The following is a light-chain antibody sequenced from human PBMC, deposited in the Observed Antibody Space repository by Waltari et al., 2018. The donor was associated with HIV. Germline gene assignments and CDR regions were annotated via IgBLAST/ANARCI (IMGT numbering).Light chain of an antibody. CDR1: SSDVGRYYL. J-gene: IGLJ2*01. CDR3: CSYAGPHPLV. Sequence: QSALTQPASVSGSPGQSITMSCTGSSSDVGRYYLVSWYQHFPGRAPKLIIFEVTQRPSGISTRCSGSKSGSTASLTISVLQAEDEADYFCCSYAGPHPLVFGGGTKLTVL. CDR2: EVT. V-gene: IGLV2-23*02.